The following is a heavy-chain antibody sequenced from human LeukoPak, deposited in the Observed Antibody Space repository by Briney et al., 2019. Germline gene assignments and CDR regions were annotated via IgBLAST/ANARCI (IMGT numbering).Heavy chain of an antibody. CDR2: IFSSGST. Sequence: SETLSFTCAVSGGSISTYYWNWIRQPAGKGLEWIGRIFSSGSTTYNSSLKSRVSMSVDTSKNQFSLKLSSVTAADTAVYYCARSTKFCDSRSCHPENFEYWGQGTLVTVSS. D-gene: IGHD2/OR15-2a*01. CDR3: ARSTKFCDSRSCHPENFEY. CDR1: GGSISTYY. J-gene: IGHJ4*02. V-gene: IGHV4-4*07.